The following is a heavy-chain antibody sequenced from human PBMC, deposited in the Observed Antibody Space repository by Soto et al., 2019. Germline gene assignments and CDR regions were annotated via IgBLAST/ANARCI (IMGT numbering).Heavy chain of an antibody. Sequence: GESLKISCKGSGYSFTNYWIGWVRQMPGKGLEWMGIIYPGDSDTRYSPSLQGQVTMSADKSITTAYLQWSSLKASDTAMYYCARRGSSSWYPGLGWFDPWGQGTLVTVSS. J-gene: IGHJ5*02. CDR2: IYPGDSDT. CDR3: ARRGSSSWYPGLGWFDP. D-gene: IGHD6-13*01. CDR1: GYSFTNYW. V-gene: IGHV5-51*01.